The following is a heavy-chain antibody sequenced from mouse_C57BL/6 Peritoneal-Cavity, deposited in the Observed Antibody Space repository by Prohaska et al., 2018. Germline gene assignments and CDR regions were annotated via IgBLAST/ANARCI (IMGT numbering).Heavy chain of an antibody. J-gene: IGHJ2*01. CDR2: INPYNGGT. D-gene: IGHD1-1*01. V-gene: IGHV1-19*01. CDR3: ASYSGSSHFDY. CDR1: GYTFTDYY. Sequence: EVQLQQSGPVLVKPGASVKMSCKASGYTFTDYYMNWVKQSHGKSLEWIGVINPYNGGTSYNQKFKGKATWTVDKSSSTAYMELNSLTSEDSVVYYCASYSGSSHFDYWGQGTTLTV.